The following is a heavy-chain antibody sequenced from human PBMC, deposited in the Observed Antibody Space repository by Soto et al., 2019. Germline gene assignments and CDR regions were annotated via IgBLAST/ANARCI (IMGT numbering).Heavy chain of an antibody. CDR1: GYSFTSYW. J-gene: IGHJ6*02. Sequence: GESLKISCKGSGYSFTSYWIGWVRQMPGKGLEWMGIIYPGDSDTRYSPSFQGQVTISADKSISTAYLQWSSLKASDTAMYYCARHDSSIWYMGGYYYYVIDFWGQGTTVTVSS. D-gene: IGHD6-13*01. CDR3: ARHDSSIWYMGGYYYYVIDF. V-gene: IGHV5-51*01. CDR2: IYPGDSDT.